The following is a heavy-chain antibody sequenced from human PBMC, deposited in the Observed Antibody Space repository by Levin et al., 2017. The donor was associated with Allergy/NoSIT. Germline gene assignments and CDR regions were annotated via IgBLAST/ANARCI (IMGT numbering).Heavy chain of an antibody. CDR3: ARIGDYGQKYRGSYEAANDY. Sequence: KISCKASGGTFSSYAISWVRQAPGQGLEWMGGIIPIFGTANYAQKFQGRVTITADESTSTAYMELSSLRSEDTAVYYCARIGDYGQKYRGSYEAANDYWGQGTLVTVSS. CDR1: GGTFSSYA. CDR2: IIPIFGTA. D-gene: IGHD1-26*01. V-gene: IGHV1-69*01. J-gene: IGHJ4*02.